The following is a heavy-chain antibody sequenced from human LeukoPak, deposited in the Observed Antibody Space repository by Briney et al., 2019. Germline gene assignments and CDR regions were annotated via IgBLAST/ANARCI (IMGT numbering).Heavy chain of an antibody. CDR1: GGSFSGYY. CDR3: ARGKRGYSSSWYDY. CDR2: INHSGST. J-gene: IGHJ4*02. Sequence: KPSETLSLTCAVYGGSFSGYYWSWIRQPPGKGLDWIGEINHSGSTNYNPSLKSRVTISVDTSKNQFSLKLSSATAADTAVYYCARGKRGYSSSWYDYWGQGTLVTVSS. D-gene: IGHD6-13*01. V-gene: IGHV4-34*01.